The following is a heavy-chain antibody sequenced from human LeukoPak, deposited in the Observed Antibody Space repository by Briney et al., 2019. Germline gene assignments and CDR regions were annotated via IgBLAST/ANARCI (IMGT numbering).Heavy chain of an antibody. J-gene: IGHJ4*02. CDR1: GGSISSYY. D-gene: IGHD6-6*01. Sequence: PSETLPLTCTVSGGSISSYYWSWIRQPPGKGLEWIGYIYYSGSTNYNPSLKSRVTISVDTSKNQFSLKLSSVTAADTAVYYCARAGSPSIAARPYYFDYWGQGTLVTVSS. CDR3: ARAGSPSIAARPYYFDY. CDR2: IYYSGST. V-gene: IGHV4-59*01.